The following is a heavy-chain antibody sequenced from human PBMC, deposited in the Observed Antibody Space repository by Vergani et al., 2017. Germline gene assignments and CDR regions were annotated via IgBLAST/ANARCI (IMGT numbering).Heavy chain of an antibody. J-gene: IGHJ5*02. Sequence: VQLVESGGGVVQTGRSLRLSCAASGFTFNQYGMHWVRQAPGKGLEWVAVTWYDGNNKQYADSVKGRFTISRDNSKSTMYLQMNSLRDEDTGVYYCARDLRLLYNRFDPWGQGTLVTVSS. CDR1: GFTFNQYG. D-gene: IGHD1-14*01. CDR3: ARDLRLLYNRFDP. V-gene: IGHV3-33*01. CDR2: TWYDGNNK.